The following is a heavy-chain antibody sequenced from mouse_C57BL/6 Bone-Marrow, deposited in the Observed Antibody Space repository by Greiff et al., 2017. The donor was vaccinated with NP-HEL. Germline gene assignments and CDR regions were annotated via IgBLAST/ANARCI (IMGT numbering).Heavy chain of an antibody. CDR2: INPSSGYT. D-gene: IGHD2-4*01. CDR3: ARSPYDYDGGYYAMDY. J-gene: IGHJ4*01. CDR1: GYTFTSYW. V-gene: IGHV1-7*01. Sequence: DQLQQAGAELAKPGASVTLSCKASGYTFTSYWMHWVKQRPGQGLEWIGYINPSSGYTKYNQKFKDKATLTADKSSSTSYMQLSSLTYEDSAVYYCARSPYDYDGGYYAMDYWGQGTSVTVSS.